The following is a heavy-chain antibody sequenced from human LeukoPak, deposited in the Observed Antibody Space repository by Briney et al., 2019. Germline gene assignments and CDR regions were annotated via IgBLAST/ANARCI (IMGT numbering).Heavy chain of an antibody. CDR1: GFTFSNYG. CDR3: AKDLESTVTYYYYGMDV. CDR2: ISYDGSNK. V-gene: IGHV3-30*18. J-gene: IGHJ6*02. Sequence: PGGSLRLSCAASGFTFSNYGIHWVRQAPGKGLEWVAVISYDGSNKYYADSVKGRFTISRDNSKNTLYLQMNSLRAEDTAVYYCAKDLESTVTYYYYGMDVWGQGTTVTVSS. D-gene: IGHD4-17*01.